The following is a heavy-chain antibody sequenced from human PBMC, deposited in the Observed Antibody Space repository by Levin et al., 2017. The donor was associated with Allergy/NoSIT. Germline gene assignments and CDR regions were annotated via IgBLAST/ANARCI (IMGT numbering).Heavy chain of an antibody. J-gene: IGHJ4*02. CDR1: GYTFTSYG. CDR3: ARTRQRLITGEIWLDY. D-gene: IGHD7-27*01. Sequence: ASVKVSCKASGYTFTSYGISWVRQAPGQGLEWMGWISAYNGNTNYAQKLQGRVTMTTDTSTSTAYMELRSLRSDDTAVYYCARTRQRLITGEIWLDYWGQGTLVTVSS. CDR2: ISAYNGNT. V-gene: IGHV1-18*01.